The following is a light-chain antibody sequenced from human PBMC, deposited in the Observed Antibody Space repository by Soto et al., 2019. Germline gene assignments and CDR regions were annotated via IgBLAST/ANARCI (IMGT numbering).Light chain of an antibody. CDR3: RSYTRSISYV. CDR2: EVS. J-gene: IGLJ1*01. Sequence: QSALTQPPSVSGSPGHSVTISFTGTSSNVGSYNRVSWYQQPPGTAPKLMIFEVSNRPSGVPDRFSGSKTGNTAYLTISGLQAEDEADYYCRSYTRSISYVFGTGTKVTVL. CDR1: SSNVGSYNR. V-gene: IGLV2-18*02.